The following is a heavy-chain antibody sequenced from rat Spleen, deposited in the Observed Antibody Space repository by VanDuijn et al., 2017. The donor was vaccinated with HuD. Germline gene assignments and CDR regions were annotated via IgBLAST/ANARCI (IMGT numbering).Heavy chain of an antibody. CDR1: GFTFSNYD. CDR2: ISYDGSST. Sequence: EVQLVESGGGLVQPGRSLKLSCVASGFTFSNYDMAWVRQAPTKGLEWVASISYDGSSTYYRDSVKGRFTISRDNAKSTLSLQMDSLRSEDTATYYCARRHYGYTDYFDYWGQGVMVPVSS. CDR3: ARRHYGYTDYFDY. D-gene: IGHD1-11*01. V-gene: IGHV5-29*01. J-gene: IGHJ2*01.